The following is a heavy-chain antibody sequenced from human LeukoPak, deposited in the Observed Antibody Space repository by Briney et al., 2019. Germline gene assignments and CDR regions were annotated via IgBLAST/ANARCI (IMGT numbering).Heavy chain of an antibody. V-gene: IGHV4-34*01. CDR3: ARAGDYNNGASGRYYFDY. J-gene: IGHJ4*02. CDR1: GETLSYHF. CDR2: INYGRNT. D-gene: IGHD4-11*01. Sequence: SETLSLTCAVYGETLSYHFWSWIRQPPGKGLEWIGEINYGRNTNYNPSLKSRVTMSVDTSMNQFSLKLNSVTAADTAVYYCARAGDYNNGASGRYYFDYWGQGTLVTVSS.